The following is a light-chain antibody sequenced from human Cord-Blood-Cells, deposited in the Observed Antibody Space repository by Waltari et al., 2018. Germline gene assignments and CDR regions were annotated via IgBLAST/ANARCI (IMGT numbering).Light chain of an antibody. J-gene: IGLJ2*01. CDR2: DVS. V-gene: IGLV2-14*01. Sequence: QSALTQPASVSGSPGQSITISCTGTSSDVGGYNYVSWYQQHPGKAPKLMIYDVSKRPSGVSNRFSGSKSGNTASLTISGLQAEDEADYYCCSYAGSYVFGGGTKLTVL. CDR1: SSDVGGYNY. CDR3: CSYAGSYV.